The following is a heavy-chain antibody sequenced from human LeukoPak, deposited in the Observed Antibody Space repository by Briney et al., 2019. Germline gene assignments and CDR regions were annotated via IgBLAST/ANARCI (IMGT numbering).Heavy chain of an antibody. CDR2: IYYSGST. V-gene: IGHV4-39*07. J-gene: IGHJ3*02. Sequence: SETLSLTCTVSGVSISSSSYYWGWIRQPPGKGLEWIGSIYYSGSTYYNPSLKSRVTISVDTSKNQFSLKLSSVTAADTAVYYCARDSIWGQGTMVTVSS. CDR1: GVSISSSSYY. CDR3: ARDSI.